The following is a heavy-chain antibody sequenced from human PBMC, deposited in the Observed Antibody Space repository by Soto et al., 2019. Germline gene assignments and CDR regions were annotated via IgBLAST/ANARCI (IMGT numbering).Heavy chain of an antibody. D-gene: IGHD3-10*01. J-gene: IGHJ4*02. CDR3: ARVPYYYGSGSYYNPDY. CDR2: ISDSGGTR. CDR1: GFSFSSFE. Sequence: QPVGSLRLSCAASGFSFSSFEMVWVRQTPGRGLEWISYISDSGGTRHYADSVKGRFTISRDNAENSLYLQMDNLRDEDTAVYYCARVPYYYGSGSYYNPDYWGQGTQVTVSS. V-gene: IGHV3-48*03.